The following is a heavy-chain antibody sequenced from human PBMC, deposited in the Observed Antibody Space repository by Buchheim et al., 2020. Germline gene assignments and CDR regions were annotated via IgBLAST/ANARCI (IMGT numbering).Heavy chain of an antibody. V-gene: IGHV3-48*01. Sequence: EVQLVESGGGLVQPGGSLRLSCAASGFTFSSYSMNWVRQAPGKGLEWVSYISSSSSTIYYADSVKGRFTISRANAKNSLYLQMNSLRAEDTAVYYCAREIVAPAYYYYGMDVWGQGTT. J-gene: IGHJ6*02. CDR2: ISSSSSTI. CDR3: AREIVAPAYYYYGMDV. D-gene: IGHD3-16*02. CDR1: GFTFSSYS.